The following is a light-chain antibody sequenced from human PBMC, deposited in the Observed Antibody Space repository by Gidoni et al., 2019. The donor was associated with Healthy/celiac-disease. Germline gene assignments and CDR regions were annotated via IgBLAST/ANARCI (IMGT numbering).Light chain of an antibody. V-gene: IGKV3-11*01. J-gene: IGKJ1*01. Sequence: EIALTQSPATLSLSPGERATLSCRASQSVSSYLAWYQHKPGQAPRLLIYDASNRATGIPARFSGSGSGTDFTLTISSLEPEDFAVYYCQQRSNWPRGTFGQGTKVEIK. CDR1: QSVSSY. CDR2: DAS. CDR3: QQRSNWPRGT.